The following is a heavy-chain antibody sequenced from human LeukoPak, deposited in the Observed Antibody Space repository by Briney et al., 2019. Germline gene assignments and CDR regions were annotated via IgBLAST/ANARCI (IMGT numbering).Heavy chain of an antibody. Sequence: GSLRLSCAASGFAFSDYYMSWIRQAPGKGLEWVSYISSSGSTIYYADSVKGRFTISRDNAKNSLYLQMNSLRAEDTAVYYCARVGIVVVPAAKGGYFDYWGQGTLVTVSS. D-gene: IGHD2-2*01. V-gene: IGHV3-11*01. CDR1: GFAFSDYY. J-gene: IGHJ4*02. CDR3: ARVGIVVVPAAKGGYFDY. CDR2: ISSSGSTI.